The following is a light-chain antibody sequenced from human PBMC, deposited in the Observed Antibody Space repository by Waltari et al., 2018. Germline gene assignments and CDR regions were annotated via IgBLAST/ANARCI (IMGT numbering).Light chain of an antibody. Sequence: DIVMTQSPDSLDVSLGERATISCKSSQSVLLRSNNYNYLAWYQQKPGQPPKLLLSWASTRNSGVPDRVSGSGYGTDFTLTINSLQAEDVAVYYCQQYYSTPYTFGQGTKLEIK. V-gene: IGKV4-1*01. CDR3: QQYYSTPYT. CDR2: WAS. J-gene: IGKJ2*01. CDR1: QSVLLRSNNYNY.